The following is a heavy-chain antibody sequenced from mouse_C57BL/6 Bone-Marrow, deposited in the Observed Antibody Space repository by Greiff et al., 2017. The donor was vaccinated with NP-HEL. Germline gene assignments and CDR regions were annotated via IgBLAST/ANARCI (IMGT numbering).Heavy chain of an antibody. V-gene: IGHV5-6*01. Sequence: EVQLVESGGDLVKPGGSLKLSCAASGFTFSSYGMSWVRQTPDKRLEWVATISSGGSYTYYPDSVKGRFPISRDNAKNTLYLQMSSLKSEDTAMYYCARQGDYDYAMDYWGQGTSVTVSS. J-gene: IGHJ4*01. D-gene: IGHD2-4*01. CDR3: ARQGDYDYAMDY. CDR2: ISSGGSYT. CDR1: GFTFSSYG.